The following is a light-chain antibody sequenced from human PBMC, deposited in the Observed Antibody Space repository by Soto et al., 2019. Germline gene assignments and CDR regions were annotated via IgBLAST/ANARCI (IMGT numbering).Light chain of an antibody. CDR3: QQYGSSPRT. CDR1: QSVSSNY. V-gene: IGKV3-20*01. CDR2: GAS. Sequence: EIVLTQSPGTLSLSPGERATLSCRASQSVSSNYLAWYQQKPGQAPRLLIYGASSRATGIPDRFSGGGSVTDFTLTISRLEPEDFAVYYCQQYGSSPRTFGQGTKVDIK. J-gene: IGKJ1*01.